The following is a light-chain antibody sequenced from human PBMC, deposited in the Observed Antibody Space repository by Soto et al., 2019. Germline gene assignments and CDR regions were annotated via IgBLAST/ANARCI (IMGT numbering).Light chain of an antibody. CDR3: QQYNSYPWT. CDR2: KAS. V-gene: IGKV1-5*03. CDR1: ETITRY. J-gene: IGKJ1*01. Sequence: DIQMTQSPSSLSASIGETVIISCRASETITRYLNWYQQKPGKAPKLLIYKASSLESGVPSRFSGSGSGTEFTLTISSLQPDDFATYYCQQYNSYPWTFGQGTKVDIK.